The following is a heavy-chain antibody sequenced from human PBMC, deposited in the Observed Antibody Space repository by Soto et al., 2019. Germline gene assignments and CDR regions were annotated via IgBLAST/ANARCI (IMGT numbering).Heavy chain of an antibody. J-gene: IGHJ4*02. CDR2: ISSSGGTI. CDR1: VFTFSDDY. CDR3: ARASSPRDPWLDY. Sequence: SLRLSCLASVFTFSDDYMSWIRQAPGKGLEWVSYISSSGGTIYYADSVKGRFTISRGNAKNSLFLQMNSLRADDTAVYYCARASSPRDPWLDYWGQGTLVTVSS. V-gene: IGHV3-11*01. D-gene: IGHD5-18*01.